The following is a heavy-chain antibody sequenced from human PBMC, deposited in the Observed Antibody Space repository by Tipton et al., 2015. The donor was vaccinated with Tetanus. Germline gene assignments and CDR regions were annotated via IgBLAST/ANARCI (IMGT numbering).Heavy chain of an antibody. CDR3: ARDELFFSGGEDHAAFDI. J-gene: IGHJ3*02. D-gene: IGHD3-10*01. CDR1: GGSIRSDNYY. CDR2: ISYSGST. Sequence: GLVKPSETLSLTCSVSGGSIRSDNYYWNWVRQPPGKGLEWLAYISYSGSTNSNYPLKSRITISQDTSKNQFSLKLTSVTAADTAVYFCARDELFFSGGEDHAAFDIWGQGTLVTVSS. V-gene: IGHV4-61*01.